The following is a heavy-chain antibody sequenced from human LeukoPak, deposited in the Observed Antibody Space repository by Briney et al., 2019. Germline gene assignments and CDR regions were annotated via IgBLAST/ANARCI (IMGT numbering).Heavy chain of an antibody. D-gene: IGHD3-22*01. CDR1: GYTFTGYY. J-gene: IGHJ4*02. CDR3: ARAAMIVVARIGYFDY. V-gene: IGHV1-2*02. CDR2: INPNSGGT. Sequence: ASVKVSCKASGYTFTGYYMHWVRQAPGQGLEWMGWINPNSGGTNYAQKFQGRVTMTRDTSISTAYMELSRLRSDDTAVYYCARAAMIVVARIGYFDYWGQGTLVTVSS.